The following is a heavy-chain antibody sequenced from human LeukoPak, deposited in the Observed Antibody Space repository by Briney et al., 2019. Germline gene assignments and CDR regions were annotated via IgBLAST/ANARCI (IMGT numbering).Heavy chain of an antibody. J-gene: IGHJ6*02. CDR2: IIPFLGLA. Sequence: VASVKVSCKATGGTFSTYEISWVRQAPGQGLEWMGRIIPFLGLADYPQELQDRVTITADESTSTVYMELRSLRFDDTAVYYCARRLRGAIPPGGMDAWGQGTTVTVSS. CDR1: GGTFSTYE. CDR3: ARRLRGAIPPGGMDA. D-gene: IGHD3-10*01. V-gene: IGHV1-69*04.